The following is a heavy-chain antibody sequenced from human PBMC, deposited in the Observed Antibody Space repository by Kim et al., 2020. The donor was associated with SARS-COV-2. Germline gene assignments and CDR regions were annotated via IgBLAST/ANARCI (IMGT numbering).Heavy chain of an antibody. CDR3: LRGTGAYGDWDY. CDR1: GFTFSSYW. Sequence: GGSLRLSCAASGFTFSSYWMHWVRQAPGKGLVWVSRINSDGSSTTYVDSVTGRFTIYRDNAKNTLYLQMNSLRAEDSAVYYCLRGTGAYGDWDYWGQGTL. V-gene: IGHV3-74*01. J-gene: IGHJ4*02. D-gene: IGHD4-17*01. CDR2: INSDGSST.